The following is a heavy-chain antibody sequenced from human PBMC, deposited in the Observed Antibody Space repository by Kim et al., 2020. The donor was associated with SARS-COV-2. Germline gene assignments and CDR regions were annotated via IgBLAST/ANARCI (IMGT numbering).Heavy chain of an antibody. CDR2: ISYDGSNK. CDR3: ARVLGAAAGTYYYYVMDV. CDR1: GFTFSSYG. J-gene: IGHJ6*02. V-gene: IGHV3-33*05. Sequence: GGSLRLSCAASGFTFSSYGLHWVRQAPGKGLEWVAVISYDGSNKYYADSVKGRFTISRDNSKNTLYLQMNSLRADDTAVYYCARVLGAAAGTYYYYVMDVWGQGTTVTVSS. D-gene: IGHD6-13*01.